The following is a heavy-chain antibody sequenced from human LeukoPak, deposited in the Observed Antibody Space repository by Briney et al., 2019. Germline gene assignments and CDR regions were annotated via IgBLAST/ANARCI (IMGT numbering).Heavy chain of an antibody. CDR2: IYSSGST. J-gene: IGHJ3*02. D-gene: IGHD6-13*01. CDR1: GGSLSCDYSY. Sequence: SGTLSLTCTVSGGSLSCDYSYWSWIRQPPGEGLEWIVYIYSSGSTNYNPYLKSRVTISVGTSKNQFSLKLSSVTAADTAVYYCARDQDGSSSWYGDAFDIWGQGTMVTVSS. V-gene: IGHV4-61*01. CDR3: ARDQDGSSSWYGDAFDI.